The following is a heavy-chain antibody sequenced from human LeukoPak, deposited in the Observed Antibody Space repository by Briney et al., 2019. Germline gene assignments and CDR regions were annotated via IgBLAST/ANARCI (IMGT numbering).Heavy chain of an antibody. CDR3: ARGYLIDY. CDR2: AYSGDRT. J-gene: IGHJ4*02. Sequence: GSLRLSCAASGFTVNSNYMSWVRQAPGKGLEWVSVAYSGDRTYYADSVKGRFTISRNDSTNTLYLLMNSLRAEDTAVYYCARGYLIDYWGQGTLVTVSS. V-gene: IGHV3-66*01. D-gene: IGHD1-26*01. CDR1: GFTVNSNY.